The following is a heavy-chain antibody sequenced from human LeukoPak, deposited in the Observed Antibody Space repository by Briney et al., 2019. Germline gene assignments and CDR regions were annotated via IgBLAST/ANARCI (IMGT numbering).Heavy chain of an antibody. CDR2: IIPILGIA. Sequence: GASVKVSCKASGGTFSSYAISWVRQAPGQGLKWMGRIIPILGIANYAQKFQGRVTITADKSTSTAYMELSSLRSEDTAVYYCARALFRLYYDSSGYYYVGGFDPWGQGTLVTVSS. D-gene: IGHD3-22*01. CDR1: GGTFSSYA. CDR3: ARALFRLYYDSSGYYYVGGFDP. V-gene: IGHV1-69*04. J-gene: IGHJ5*02.